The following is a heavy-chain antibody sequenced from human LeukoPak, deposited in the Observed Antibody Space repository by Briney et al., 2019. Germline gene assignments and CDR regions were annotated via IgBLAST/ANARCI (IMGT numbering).Heavy chain of an antibody. D-gene: IGHD1-26*01. CDR2: IYYSEST. Sequence: SETLSLTCTVSGGSISSSGYYWGWIRQPPGKGLEWIGSIYYSESTYYNPSLKSRVTMSVDTSKYQFSLKVSSVTAADTAVYYCARHRAGAGKYFDYWGQGTLVSVSS. V-gene: IGHV4-39*01. CDR1: GGSISSSGYY. J-gene: IGHJ4*02. CDR3: ARHRAGAGKYFDY.